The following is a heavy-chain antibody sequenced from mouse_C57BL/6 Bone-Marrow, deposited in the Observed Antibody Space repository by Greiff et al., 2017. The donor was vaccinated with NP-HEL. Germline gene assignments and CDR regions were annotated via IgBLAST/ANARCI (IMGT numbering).Heavy chain of an antibody. Sequence: EVMLVESEGGLVQPGSSMKLSCTASGFTFSDYYMAWVRQVPEKGLEWVANINYDGSSTYYLDSLKSRFIISRDNAKNILYLQMSSLKSEDTATYYCARDRGMERGYFDVWGTGTTVTVSS. J-gene: IGHJ1*03. V-gene: IGHV5-16*01. CDR2: INYDGSST. CDR1: GFTFSDYY. CDR3: ARDRGMERGYFDV. D-gene: IGHD2-10*02.